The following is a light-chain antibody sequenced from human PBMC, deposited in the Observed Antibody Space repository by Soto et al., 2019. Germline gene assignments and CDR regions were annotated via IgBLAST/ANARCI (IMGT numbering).Light chain of an antibody. CDR1: TSNIGAGYD. CDR2: GNS. V-gene: IGLV1-40*01. Sequence: QSVLTQPPSVSGAPGQRVTISCTGSTSNIGAGYDVHWYQQLPGTAPKLLIYGNSNRPSGVPDRFSGSKSGTSASLAITGLQAEDEADYYCQSYDSSLSVPDVFGTGTQLTVL. J-gene: IGLJ1*01. CDR3: QSYDSSLSVPDV.